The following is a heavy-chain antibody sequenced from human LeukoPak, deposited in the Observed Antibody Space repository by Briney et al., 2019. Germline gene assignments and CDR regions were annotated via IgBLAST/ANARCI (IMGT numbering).Heavy chain of an antibody. D-gene: IGHD1-26*01. CDR1: GFTFSSSA. CDR3: AKLRLVGVTGDY. J-gene: IGHJ4*02. CDR2: IRYDGSNK. V-gene: IGHV3-30*02. Sequence: GGSLRLSCAASGFTFSSSAMHWVRQAPGKGLEWVAFIRYDGSNKYYADSVKGRFTISRDNSKNTLYLQMNSLRAEDTAVYYCAKLRLVGVTGDYWGQGTLVTVSS.